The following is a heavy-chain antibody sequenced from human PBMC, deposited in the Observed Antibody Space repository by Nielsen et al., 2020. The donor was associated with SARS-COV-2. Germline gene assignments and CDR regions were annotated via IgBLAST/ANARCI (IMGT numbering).Heavy chain of an antibody. J-gene: IGHJ4*02. Sequence: GSLRLSCAASGFTFHDYAMHWVRQAPGKGLEWVSLINWGAGSTYYADSVKGRFTISRDNRQNSLYLQMNSLRAEDTALYYCAKGYSSSWSTFDYWGRGTLVTVSS. CDR1: GFTFHDYA. CDR3: AKGYSSSWSTFDY. V-gene: IGHV3-43D*03. D-gene: IGHD6-13*01. CDR2: INWGAGST.